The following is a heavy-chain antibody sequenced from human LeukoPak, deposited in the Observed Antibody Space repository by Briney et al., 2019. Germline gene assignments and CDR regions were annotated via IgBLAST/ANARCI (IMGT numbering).Heavy chain of an antibody. J-gene: IGHJ4*02. CDR2: ISGSGGST. V-gene: IGHV3-23*01. CDR1: GFTFSSYA. D-gene: IGHD2-2*01. CDR3: AKGTVGYCSSTSCYPDY. Sequence: PGGSLRLSCAASGFTFSSYAMSWVRQAPGKGLEWVSAISGSGGSTYYADSVKGRFTISGDNSKNTLYLQVNSLRAEDTAVYYCAKGTVGYCSSTSCYPDYWGQGTLVTVSS.